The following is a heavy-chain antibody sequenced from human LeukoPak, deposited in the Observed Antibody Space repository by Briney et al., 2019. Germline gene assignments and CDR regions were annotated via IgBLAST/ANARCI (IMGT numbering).Heavy chain of an antibody. Sequence: GASVKVSCKASGYTFTSYAMHWVRQAPGQRLEWMGWINAGNGNTKYSQKFQGRVTMTRNTSISTAYMELSSLRSEDTAVYYCARDGAVAGTGSHPPLDYFDYWGQGTLVTVSS. V-gene: IGHV1-3*01. D-gene: IGHD6-19*01. J-gene: IGHJ4*02. CDR1: GYTFTSYA. CDR3: ARDGAVAGTGSHPPLDYFDY. CDR2: INAGNGNT.